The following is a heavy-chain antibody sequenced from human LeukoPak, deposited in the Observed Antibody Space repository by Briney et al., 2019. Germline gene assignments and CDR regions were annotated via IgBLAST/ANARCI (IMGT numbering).Heavy chain of an antibody. J-gene: IGHJ3*02. V-gene: IGHV3-30*04. Sequence: GRSLRLSCAASGFTFSSYAMHWVRQAPGKGLEWVAVISYDGSNKYYADSVKGRFTISRDNSKNTLYLQMNSLRAEDTAVYYCARDGYNLDAFDIWGQGTMATVSS. D-gene: IGHD5-24*01. CDR2: ISYDGSNK. CDR1: GFTFSSYA. CDR3: ARDGYNLDAFDI.